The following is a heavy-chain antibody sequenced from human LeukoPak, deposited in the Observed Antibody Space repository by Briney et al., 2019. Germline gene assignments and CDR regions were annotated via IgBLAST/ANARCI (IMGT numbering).Heavy chain of an antibody. CDR2: MYYSGST. CDR3: AVLGNYALNY. D-gene: IGHD1-7*01. CDR1: GGSVSSYY. J-gene: IGHJ4*02. Sequence: PSETLSLTCSVSGGSVSSYYWCWIRQPPGKGLEWIGYMYYSGSTNYNPSLKSRVTISTDTSKNQLSLKLSSVAAADTAVYFCAVLGNYALNYWGQGTLVTVSS. V-gene: IGHV4-59*02.